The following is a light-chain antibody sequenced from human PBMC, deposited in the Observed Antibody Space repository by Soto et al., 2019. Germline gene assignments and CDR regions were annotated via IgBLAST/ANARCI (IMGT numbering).Light chain of an antibody. CDR2: DFS. CDR3: CSYTVSHAV. J-gene: IGLJ2*01. CDR1: SSYITTYNY. V-gene: IGLV2-14*03. Sequence: QSALTQPASVSGSPGQSITISCTGTSSYITTYNYVSWYQHHPGKIPKLMIYDFSNRPSGVSHRFSGSKSGYTASLTISGLQAEDEADYYFCSYTVSHAVFAGGTKLTVL.